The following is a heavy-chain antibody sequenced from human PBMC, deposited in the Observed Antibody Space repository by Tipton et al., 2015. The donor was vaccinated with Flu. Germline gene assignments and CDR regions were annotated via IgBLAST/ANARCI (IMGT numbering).Heavy chain of an antibody. V-gene: IGHV3-48*03. J-gene: IGHJ4*02. Sequence: SGFLFSSYEMNWVRQAPGKGLEWLSYISSGGSTISYADSVRGRFTISRDNAKNSLYLQLNSLRAEDTAVYYCATLTGDDYWGQGDLVTASS. CDR1: GFLFSSYE. CDR2: ISSGGSTI. CDR3: ATLTGDDY. D-gene: IGHD7-27*01.